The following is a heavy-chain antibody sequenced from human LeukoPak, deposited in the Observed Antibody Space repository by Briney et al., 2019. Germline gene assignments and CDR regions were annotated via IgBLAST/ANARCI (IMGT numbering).Heavy chain of an antibody. CDR3: VRHWTLTSCI. D-gene: IGHD2-8*01. V-gene: IGHV4-39*01. CDR1: GGSISSGSYY. J-gene: IGHJ4*02. Sequence: SETLSLTCTVSGGSISSGSYYWGWVRQPPGKGLEWIANIYYSGASYFNPSLKSRVSISVDTSKKQFSLTLKSVTAADTATYYCVRHWTLTSCIWGQGSLVTVS. CDR2: IYYSGAS.